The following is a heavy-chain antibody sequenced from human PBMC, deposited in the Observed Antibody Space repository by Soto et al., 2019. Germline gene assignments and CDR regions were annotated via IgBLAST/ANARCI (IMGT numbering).Heavy chain of an antibody. CDR3: ARHVPCYDFWSGQTTDY. CDR1: GGSISSSSYY. CDR2: IYYSGST. D-gene: IGHD3-3*01. Sequence: PSETLSLTCTVSGGSISSSSYYWGWIRQPPGKGLEWIGSIYYSGSTYYNPSLKSRVTISVDTSKNQFSLKLSSVTAADTAVYYCARHVPCYDFWSGQTTDYWGQGTLVTVSS. V-gene: IGHV4-39*01. J-gene: IGHJ4*02.